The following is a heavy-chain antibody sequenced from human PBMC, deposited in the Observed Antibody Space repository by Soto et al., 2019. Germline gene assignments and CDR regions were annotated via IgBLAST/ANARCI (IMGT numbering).Heavy chain of an antibody. D-gene: IGHD3-10*01. CDR2: SRSKAYGGTT. V-gene: IGHV3-49*03. Sequence: GGSLSLSCTASGFTFGDNALSWFRPAPGQGLKWVGNSRSKAYGGTTENAASVKGRFTISRDDSKSIAYLQMNSLKTEDTAVYYCTRVLFGDAYYYYGMDVWGQGTTVTVSS. CDR1: GFTFGDNA. J-gene: IGHJ6*02. CDR3: TRVLFGDAYYYYGMDV.